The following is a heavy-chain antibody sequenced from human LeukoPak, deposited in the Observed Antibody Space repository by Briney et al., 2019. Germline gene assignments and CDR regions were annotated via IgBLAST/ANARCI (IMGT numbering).Heavy chain of an antibody. CDR1: GYSFTSYW. J-gene: IGHJ4*02. CDR2: IYPGDSDT. D-gene: IGHD5-24*01. CDR3: ARRNMSQDGYSPHFDY. Sequence: GESLKVSCKGSGYSFTSYWIGWVRQMPGKSLEWMGIIYPGDSDTRYSPSFQGQVTISADKSISTAYLQWSSLKASDAAMYYCARRNMSQDGYSPHFDYWGQGTLVTVSS. V-gene: IGHV5-51*01.